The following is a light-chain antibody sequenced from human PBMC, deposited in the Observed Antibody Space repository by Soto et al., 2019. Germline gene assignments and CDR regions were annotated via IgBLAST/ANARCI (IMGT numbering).Light chain of an antibody. V-gene: IGKV1-33*01. Sequence: DIQLTQSPSSLSAAVGDRVTITCQASQDISNHLNWYQQKPGKAPNLLIYDASDLETGVPSRFNGGGSGTFFSFTINSLQPEDIATYYCQKHDGVPLFGPGTKV. J-gene: IGKJ3*01. CDR2: DAS. CDR3: QKHDGVPL. CDR1: QDISNH.